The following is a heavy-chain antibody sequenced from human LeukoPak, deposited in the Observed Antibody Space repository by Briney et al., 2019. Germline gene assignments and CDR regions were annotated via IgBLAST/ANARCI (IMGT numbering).Heavy chain of an antibody. CDR1: GGSISSGDYY. V-gene: IGHV4-30-4*08. CDR2: IYYSGST. D-gene: IGHD2-8*01. CDR3: AREGLTGPDAFDI. Sequence: PSETLSLTCTVSGGSISSGDYYWSWIRQPPGKGLEWIGYIYYSGSTYYNPSLKSRVTISVDRSKNQFSLKLSSVTAADTAVYYCAREGLTGPDAFDIWGQGTMVTVSS. J-gene: IGHJ3*02.